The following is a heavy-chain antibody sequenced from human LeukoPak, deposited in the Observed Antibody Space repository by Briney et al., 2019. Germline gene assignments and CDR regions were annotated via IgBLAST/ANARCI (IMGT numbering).Heavy chain of an antibody. CDR1: GFSLSTSGVG. J-gene: IGHJ4*02. Sequence: GSGPTLVNPTQTLTLTCTFSGFSLSTSGVGVGWIRQPPGKALEWLALIYWNDDKRYSPSLKSRLTITKDTSKDQVVLTMTNMDPVDTATYYCAHSGLAAAGREDFDYWGQGTLVTVSS. CDR2: IYWNDDK. D-gene: IGHD6-13*01. V-gene: IGHV2-5*01. CDR3: AHSGLAAAGREDFDY.